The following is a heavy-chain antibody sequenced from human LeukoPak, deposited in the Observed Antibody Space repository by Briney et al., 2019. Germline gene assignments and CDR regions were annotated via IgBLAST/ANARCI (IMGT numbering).Heavy chain of an antibody. CDR1: GGSFSGYY. J-gene: IGHJ3*02. Sequence: SETLSLTCAVYGGSFSGYYWSWIRQPPGKGLEWIGEINHSGSTNYNPSLKSRVTISVDTSKNQFSLKLSSVTAADTAVYYCARRAGDGYGYLAAFDIWGQGTMVTVSS. V-gene: IGHV4-34*01. CDR3: ARRAGDGYGYLAAFDI. D-gene: IGHD5-18*01. CDR2: INHSGST.